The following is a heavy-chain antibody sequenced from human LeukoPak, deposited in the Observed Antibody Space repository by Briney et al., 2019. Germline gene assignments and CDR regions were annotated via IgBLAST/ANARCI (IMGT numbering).Heavy chain of an antibody. CDR3: VRGRDHPDI. CDR2: IYYSGNA. V-gene: IGHV4-59*01. J-gene: IGHJ3*02. Sequence: PSETLSLTCTVSGGSISPYYWSWIRQTPGKGLEWIGYIYYSGNANYNPFLRSRVTISVDTSKNQFSLKLTSMTAADTAVYYCVRGRDHPDIWGQGTMVTVSS. CDR1: GGSISPYY.